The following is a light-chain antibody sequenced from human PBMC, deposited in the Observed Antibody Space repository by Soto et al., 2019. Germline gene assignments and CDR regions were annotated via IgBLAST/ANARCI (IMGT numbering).Light chain of an antibody. Sequence: DIQMTQSPSTLSGSVGDRVTITCRASQTISSWLAWYQQKPGKAPKLLIYKASTLKSGVPSRFSGSGSVTEFTFTISSLQPDDFATYYCQHDNSYSEAFGQGTKVELK. V-gene: IGKV1-5*03. J-gene: IGKJ1*01. CDR1: QTISSW. CDR2: KAS. CDR3: QHDNSYSEA.